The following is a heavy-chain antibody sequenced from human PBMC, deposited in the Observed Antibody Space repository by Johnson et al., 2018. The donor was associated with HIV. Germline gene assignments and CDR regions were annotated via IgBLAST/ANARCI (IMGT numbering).Heavy chain of an antibody. CDR1: GFTFSSYG. Sequence: QVQLVESGGGVVQPGKSLRLSCAASGFTFSSYGLHWVRQAPGKGLEWVAVISYDGSKRYYEDSVKGRFTISRDNSKNTLYLQMNSLRAEDTAVYYCAKCIWGSSLIDAFDVWGQGTLVTVSS. V-gene: IGHV3-30*18. J-gene: IGHJ3*01. D-gene: IGHD6-13*01. CDR3: AKCIWGSSLIDAFDV. CDR2: ISYDGSKR.